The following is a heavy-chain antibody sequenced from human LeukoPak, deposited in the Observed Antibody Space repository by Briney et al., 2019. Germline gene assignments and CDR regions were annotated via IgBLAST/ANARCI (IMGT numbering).Heavy chain of an antibody. V-gene: IGHV4-59*01. CDR1: GGSISSYY. D-gene: IGHD2/OR15-2a*01. CDR2: IYYSGST. Sequence: SETLSLTCTVSGGSISSYYWSWIRQPPGKGLEWIGYIYYSGSTNYNPSLKSRVTISVDTSKNQFSLKLSSVTAADTAVYYCARGLSFSSMDVWGKGTTVTISS. J-gene: IGHJ6*03. CDR3: ARGLSFSSMDV.